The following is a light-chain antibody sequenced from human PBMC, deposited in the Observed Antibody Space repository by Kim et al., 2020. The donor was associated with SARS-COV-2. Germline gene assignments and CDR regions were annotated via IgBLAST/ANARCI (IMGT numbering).Light chain of an antibody. Sequence: MVLTQSPGTLSLSPGETATLSCRASQSVRNNYLAWYQQRPGQAPRLLIYDASSRATGIPHRFSGSGSGADFTLTISRLEPEDFAVYYCQQYHSSPPMDALGQEPKLEL. V-gene: IGKV3-20*01. J-gene: IGKJ2*01. CDR1: QSVRNNY. CDR2: DAS. CDR3: QQYHSSPPMDA.